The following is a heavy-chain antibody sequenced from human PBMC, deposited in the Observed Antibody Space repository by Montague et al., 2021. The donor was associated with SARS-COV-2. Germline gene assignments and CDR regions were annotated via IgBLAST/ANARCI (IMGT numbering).Heavy chain of an antibody. CDR3: ARTSQYCTPTNCDLPNAMDV. CDR2: IWHGGST. J-gene: IGHJ6*02. CDR1: GYSITHAYY. D-gene: IGHD2-8*01. V-gene: IGHV4-38-2*02. Sequence: SETLSLTCTVSGYSITHAYYWGWIRQPPGKGLEWIGNIWHGGSTYYNPPLKSRVTISVDTSNNQFSLKLTSVTAADTAVYYCARTSQYCTPTNCDLPNAMDVWGQGTTVTVSS.